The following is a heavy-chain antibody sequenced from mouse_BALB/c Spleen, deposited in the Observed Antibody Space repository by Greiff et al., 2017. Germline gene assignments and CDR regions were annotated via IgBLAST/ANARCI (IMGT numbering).Heavy chain of an antibody. CDR3: ARRDWDDFDY. V-gene: IGHV1S29*02. D-gene: IGHD4-1*01. CDR2: IYPYNGGT. CDR1: GYTFTDYN. J-gene: IGHJ2*01. Sequence: EVQLQQSGPELVKPGASVKISCKASGYTFTDYNMHWVKQSHGKSLEWIGYIYPYNGGTGYNQKFKSKATLTVDNSSSTAYMELRSLTSEDSAVYYCARRDWDDFDYWGQGTTLTVSS.